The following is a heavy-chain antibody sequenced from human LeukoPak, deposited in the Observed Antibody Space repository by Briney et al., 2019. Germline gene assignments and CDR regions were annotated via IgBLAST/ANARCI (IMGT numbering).Heavy chain of an antibody. CDR1: GGSISSYY. Sequence: PSETLSLTCTVSGGSISSYYWSWIRQPPGKGLEWIGYIYYSGSTNYNPSLKSRVTISVDTSKNQFSLKLSSVTAADTAVYYCARDRYRGATGAFDIWGQGTMVTVSS. CDR2: IYYSGST. J-gene: IGHJ3*02. V-gene: IGHV4-59*01. D-gene: IGHD3-16*02. CDR3: ARDRYRGATGAFDI.